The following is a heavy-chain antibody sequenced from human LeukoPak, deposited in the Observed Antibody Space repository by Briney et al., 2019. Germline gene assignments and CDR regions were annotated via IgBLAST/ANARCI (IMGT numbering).Heavy chain of an antibody. CDR1: GFTFDDYA. V-gene: IGHV3-9*01. J-gene: IGHJ6*02. D-gene: IGHD3-10*01. Sequence: GGSLRLSCAASGFTFDDYAMHWVRQAPGKGLEWVSGISWSSGSTGYADSVKGRFTISRDSAKNSLYLQMNSLRPEDTALYYCAKMMGGDYYYYYGMDVWGQGTTVTVSS. CDR3: AKMMGGDYYYYYGMDV. CDR2: ISWSSGST.